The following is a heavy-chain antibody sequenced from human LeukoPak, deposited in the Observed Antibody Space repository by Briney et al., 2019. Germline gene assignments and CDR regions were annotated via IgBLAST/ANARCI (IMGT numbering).Heavy chain of an antibody. V-gene: IGHV4-59*01. CDR2: IHYSGST. CDR3: ARHSGHSSTNDAFDI. CDR1: GGSISGYY. J-gene: IGHJ3*02. Sequence: SETLSLTCIVSGGSISGYYWSWIRQPPGKGLEWIGYIHYSGSTNYNPSLKSRVTISVDTSKNQFSLKLTSVTAADTAVYYCARHSGHSSTNDAFDIWGQGTMVIVSS. D-gene: IGHD6-13*01.